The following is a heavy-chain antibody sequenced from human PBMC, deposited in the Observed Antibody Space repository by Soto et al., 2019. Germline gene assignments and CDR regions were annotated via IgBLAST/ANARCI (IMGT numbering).Heavy chain of an antibody. Sequence: SLRHSCEAYGFTFSSYGMHWVRQAPGKGLEWVAVISYDGSNKYYADSVKGRFTISRDNSKNTLYLQMNSLRAEDKAVYYCAKDCTNSYGMDVWVQGSTVTVSS. V-gene: IGHV3-30*18. CDR1: GFTFSSYG. J-gene: IGHJ6*02. CDR2: ISYDGSNK. CDR3: AKDCTNSYGMDV.